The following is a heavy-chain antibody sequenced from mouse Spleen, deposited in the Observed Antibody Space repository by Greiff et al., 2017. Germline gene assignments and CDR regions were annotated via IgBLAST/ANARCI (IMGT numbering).Heavy chain of an antibody. D-gene: IGHD1-1*02. Sequence: EVNVVESGGGLVQPGGSMKLSCVASGFTFSSYWMSWVRQSPEKGLEWVAEIRLKSDNYATHYAESVKGKFTISRDDSKSRLYLQMNSLRAEDTGIYYCSYGPTMDYWGQGTSVTVSS. CDR2: IRLKSDNYAT. V-gene: IGHV6-6*02. CDR3: SYGPTMDY. CDR1: GFTFSSYW. J-gene: IGHJ4*01.